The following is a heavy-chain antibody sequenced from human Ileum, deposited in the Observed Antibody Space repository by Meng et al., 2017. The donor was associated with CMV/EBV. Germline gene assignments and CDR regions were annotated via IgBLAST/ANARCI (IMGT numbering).Heavy chain of an antibody. CDR1: GYTFTSYD. CDR2: MNPNSGNT. D-gene: IGHD3-10*01. CDR3: ARAPAYYYGSGSDYKD. Sequence: SGYTFTSYDINWVRQATGQGLEWMGWMNPNSGNTGYAQKFQGRVTMTRNTSISTAYMELSSLRSEDTAVYYCARAPAYYYGSGSDYKDWGQGTLVTVSS. V-gene: IGHV1-8*01. J-gene: IGHJ4*02.